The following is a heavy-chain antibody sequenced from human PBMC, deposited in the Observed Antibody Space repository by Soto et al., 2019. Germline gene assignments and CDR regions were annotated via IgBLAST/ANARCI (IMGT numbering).Heavy chain of an antibody. CDR1: GYNFTQYT. J-gene: IGHJ5*02. CDR3: ARDLYRSSFFWFDA. CDR2: ITAGDGKT. Sequence: QVHLVQSGAEVKKPGASVKVSCKASGYNFTQYTIHWVRQAPGQRLEWMGWITAGDGKTQYSKKFQTRVTIRSDVSATTVYMDLTSMRSEDTAVYYCARDLYRSSFFWFDAWGRGTLVIVSS. V-gene: IGHV1-3*01. D-gene: IGHD3-3*01.